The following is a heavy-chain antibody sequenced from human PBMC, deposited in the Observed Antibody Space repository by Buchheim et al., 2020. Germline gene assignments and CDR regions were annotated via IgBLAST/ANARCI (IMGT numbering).Heavy chain of an antibody. CDR1: GGSFSGYY. CDR2: INHSGIT. D-gene: IGHD5-18*01. CDR3: AWIQLWTPGDGMDV. V-gene: IGHV4-34*01. J-gene: IGHJ6*02. Sequence: QVQLQQWGAGLLKPSETLSLTCAVYGGSFSGYYWSWIRQPPGKGLEWLGEINHSGITNYNPSLQRRVPISVDTSTTPFSLKLSSVTAADTAVYYCAWIQLWTPGDGMDVWGQGTT.